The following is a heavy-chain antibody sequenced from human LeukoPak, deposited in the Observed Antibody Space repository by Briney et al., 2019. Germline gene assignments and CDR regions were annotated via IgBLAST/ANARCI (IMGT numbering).Heavy chain of an antibody. J-gene: IGHJ4*02. CDR3: ARGQGGNYYLNYFDY. Sequence: SETLSLTCIVSGGSISSYSWSWIRQPAGKGLEWIGRIYGSGSTNYNPSLKSRVTMSIDTSKNQFSLKLTSVTAADTAVYYCARGQGGNYYLNYFDYWGQGALVTVSS. D-gene: IGHD1-26*01. V-gene: IGHV4-4*07. CDR2: IYGSGST. CDR1: GGSISSYS.